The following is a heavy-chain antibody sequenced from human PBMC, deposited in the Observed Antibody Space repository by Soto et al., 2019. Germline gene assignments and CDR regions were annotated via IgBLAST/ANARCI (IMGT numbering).Heavy chain of an antibody. D-gene: IGHD3-22*01. CDR1: GGTFSSYA. V-gene: IGHV1-69*13. J-gene: IGHJ4*02. Sequence: ASVKVSCKASGGTFSSYAISCVRQAPGQGLEWMGGIIPIFGTANYAQKFQGRVTITADESTSTAYMELSSLRSEDTAVYYCAREGGYDSSGYSGYFDYWVQGTLVTVSS. CDR2: IIPIFGTA. CDR3: AREGGYDSSGYSGYFDY.